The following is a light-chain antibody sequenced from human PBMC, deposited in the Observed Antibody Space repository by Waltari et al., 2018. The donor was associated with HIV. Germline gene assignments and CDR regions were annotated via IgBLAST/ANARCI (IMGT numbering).Light chain of an antibody. CDR1: SSHIRSNT. CDR2: RNN. V-gene: IGLV1-44*01. J-gene: IGLJ3*02. Sequence: QPVLTQPPSASGTPGQRVTISCSGCSSHIRSNTVHWSQQHPGTAPKPLIYRNNQRPSGVPDRFSGSKSGTSASLAISGLQSEDEADYYCAAWDDSLNGWVFGGGTKLTVL. CDR3: AAWDDSLNGWV.